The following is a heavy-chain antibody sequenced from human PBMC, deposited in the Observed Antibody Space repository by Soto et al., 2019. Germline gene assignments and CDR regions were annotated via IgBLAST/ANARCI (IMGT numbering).Heavy chain of an antibody. Sequence: GGSLRLSCAVSGFPFIRYSMNWVRQAPGKGLEWIAYISGSSSTIKYADSVKGRFTISRDNSKNTLYLQMNSLRAEDTAVYYCARDNNQRVASGWYVYWGQGTLVTVSS. CDR3: ARDNNQRVASGWYVY. CDR2: ISGSSSTI. D-gene: IGHD6-19*01. J-gene: IGHJ4*02. CDR1: GFPFIRYS. V-gene: IGHV3-48*01.